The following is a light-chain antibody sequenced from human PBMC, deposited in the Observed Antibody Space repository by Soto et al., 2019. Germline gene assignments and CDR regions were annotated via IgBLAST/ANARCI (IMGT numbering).Light chain of an antibody. CDR1: SSDVGGYNY. Sequence: QSVLTQPPSASGSPGQSVTISCTGTSSDVGGYNYVSWYQQHPGKAPKVIIYEVTKRPSGVPDRFSGSKSGNTAFLTGSGLQAEDEADYYCSSYSGSNNLVVFGGGTKRTVL. CDR2: EVT. CDR3: SSYSGSNNLVV. V-gene: IGLV2-8*01. J-gene: IGLJ2*01.